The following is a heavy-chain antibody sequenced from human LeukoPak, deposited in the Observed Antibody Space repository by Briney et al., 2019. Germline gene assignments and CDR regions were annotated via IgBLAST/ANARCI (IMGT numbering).Heavy chain of an antibody. CDR1: GGSISSGGYY. V-gene: IGHV4-31*03. CDR3: AKDHGYSGYDPGDY. CDR2: IYYIGST. D-gene: IGHD5-12*01. Sequence: PSQTLSLTCTVSGGSISSGGYYWSWIRQHPGKGLEWIGYIYYIGSTFYNPSLKSRVTISVDTSKNQFSLRLSSVTAADTAVYYCAKDHGYSGYDPGDYWGQGTLVTVSS. J-gene: IGHJ4*02.